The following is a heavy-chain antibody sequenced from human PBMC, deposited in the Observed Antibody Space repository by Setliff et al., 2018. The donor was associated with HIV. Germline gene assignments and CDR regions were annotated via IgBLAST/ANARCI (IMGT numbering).Heavy chain of an antibody. CDR2: ISSNGGST. J-gene: IGHJ4*02. CDR1: GFTFSSYA. D-gene: IGHD5-12*01. V-gene: IGHV3-23*01. CDR3: AKGASFSGSYFDY. Sequence: PGESLKISCAASGFTFSSYAMSWVRQAPGKGLEWVSTISSNGGSTYYADSVKGRFTISRDNSKNTLSLQMNSLRVEDTAVYYCAKGASFSGSYFDYWGQGTLVTVSS.